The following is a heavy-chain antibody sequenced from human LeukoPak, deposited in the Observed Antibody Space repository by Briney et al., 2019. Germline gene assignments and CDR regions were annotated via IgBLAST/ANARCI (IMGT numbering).Heavy chain of an antibody. V-gene: IGHV5-51*01. CDR1: GYSFTSYW. D-gene: IGHD2-15*01. J-gene: IGHJ5*02. CDR2: IYPGDSDI. Sequence: GESLKISCKGSGYSFTSYWIGWVRQMPGKGLEYIGIIYPGDSDIRYSPSFQGQVTISADKSISTAYLQWSSLKASDTAMYYCARQEYCSGGSCYTWFDPWGQGTLVTVSS. CDR3: ARQEYCSGGSCYTWFDP.